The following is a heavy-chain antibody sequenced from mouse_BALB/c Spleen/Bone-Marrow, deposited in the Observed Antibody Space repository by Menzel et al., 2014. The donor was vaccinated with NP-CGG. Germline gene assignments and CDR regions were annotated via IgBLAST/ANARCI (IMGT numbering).Heavy chain of an antibody. CDR2: INSNGGST. V-gene: IGHV5-6-3*01. CDR1: GFTFSSYG. CDR3: ARVWYFDY. Sequence: EVQVVESGGGLVQPGGSLKLSCAASGFTFSSYGMSWVRQTPDKRLELVATINSNGGSTYYPDSVKGRFTISRDNAKNTLYLQMSSLKSEDTAMYYCARVWYFDYWCQGTSLTVSS. J-gene: IGHJ2*03.